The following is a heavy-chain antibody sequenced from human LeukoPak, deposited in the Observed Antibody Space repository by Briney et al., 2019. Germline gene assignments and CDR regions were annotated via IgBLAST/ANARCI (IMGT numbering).Heavy chain of an antibody. CDR2: ISGSGVTT. CDR3: AIQYYYDTDRDFYFDY. V-gene: IGHV3-23*01. D-gene: IGHD3-22*01. CDR1: GFTFSSYS. Sequence: PGGSLRLSCAVSGFTFSSYSMTWVRQSPGKGLQWVSSISGSGVTTYYADSVQGRFTISRDNSKNTLYLQMSSLRAEDTAVYYCAIQYYYDTDRDFYFDYWGQGTLVTVSS. J-gene: IGHJ4*02.